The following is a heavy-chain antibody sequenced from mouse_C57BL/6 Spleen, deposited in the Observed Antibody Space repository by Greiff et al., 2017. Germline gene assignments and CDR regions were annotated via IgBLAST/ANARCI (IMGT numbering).Heavy chain of an antibody. Sequence: EVKLQQSGPELVKPGASVKISCKASGYTFTDYYMNWVKQSHGKSLEWIGDINPNNGGTSYNQKFKGKATLTVDKSSSTAYMELRSLTSEDSAVYYCAFYGNFHWGQGTTLTVSS. CDR1: GYTFTDYY. CDR3: AFYGNFH. D-gene: IGHD2-1*01. CDR2: INPNNGGT. V-gene: IGHV1-26*01. J-gene: IGHJ2*01.